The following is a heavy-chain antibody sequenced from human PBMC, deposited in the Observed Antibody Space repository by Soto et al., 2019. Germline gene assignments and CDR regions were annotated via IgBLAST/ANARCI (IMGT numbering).Heavy chain of an antibody. D-gene: IGHD4-17*01. J-gene: IGHJ4*01. V-gene: IGHV4-30-4*01. CDR3: ARGLRAYGGNPYSDD. Sequence: PSETLSLTCTVSGGSISSGAYFWSWIRQPPGKGLEWIGCIYCSGGTYYSPELESRVSMSVDTSKNQFSLELSSVTAADTAVYYCARGLRAYGGNPYSDDWGHGNLVTVSS. CDR2: IYCSGGT. CDR1: GGSISSGAYF.